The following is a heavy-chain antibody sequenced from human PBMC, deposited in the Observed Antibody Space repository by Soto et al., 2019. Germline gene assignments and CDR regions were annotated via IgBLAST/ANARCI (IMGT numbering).Heavy chain of an antibody. J-gene: IGHJ4*02. CDR2: ISYDGSNK. V-gene: IGHV3-30*18. D-gene: IGHD3-10*01. CDR1: GFTFSSYG. CDR3: AKDSGPYGSGSYSHYYFDY. Sequence: PGGSLRLSCAASGFTFSSYGMHWVRQAPGKGLEWVAVISYDGSNKYYADSVKGRFTISRDNSKNTLYLQMNSLRAEDTAVYYCAKDSGPYGSGSYSHYYFDYWGQGTRVTVSS.